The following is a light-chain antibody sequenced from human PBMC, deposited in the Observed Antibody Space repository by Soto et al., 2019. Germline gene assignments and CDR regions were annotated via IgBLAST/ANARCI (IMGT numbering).Light chain of an antibody. CDR2: EVR. Sequence: QSALPQPASVSGSPGQSITLACTGTNRDVGSYNLVSWYQQRPGEAPKLIISEVRNRPSGISYRFTGSKSGNTASLTISGLQAEDEADYYCSSYTTTSTLVFGGGTKLTVL. J-gene: IGLJ3*02. CDR3: SSYTTTSTLV. CDR1: NRDVGSYNL. V-gene: IGLV2-14*01.